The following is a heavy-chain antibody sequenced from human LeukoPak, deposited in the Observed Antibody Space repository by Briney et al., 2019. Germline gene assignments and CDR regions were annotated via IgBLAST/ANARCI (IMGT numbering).Heavy chain of an antibody. CDR3: ARDLGGNHGMDV. V-gene: IGHV4-59*01. CDR2: IYYSGST. J-gene: IGHJ6*02. CDR1: GGSFSGYY. Sequence: SETLSLTCAVYGGSFSGYYWSWIRQPPGKGLEWIGYIYYSGSTNYNPSLKSRVTISVDTSKNQFSLKLSSVTAADTAVYYCARDLGGNHGMDVWGQGTTVTVSS. D-gene: IGHD3-10*01.